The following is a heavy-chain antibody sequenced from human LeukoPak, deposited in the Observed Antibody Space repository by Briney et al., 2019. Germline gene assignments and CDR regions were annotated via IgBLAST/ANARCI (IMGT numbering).Heavy chain of an antibody. Sequence: PGGSLRLSCAASGLPFSNYAMHRVRQAPGKGLEWVAVISYDGSNKYYADSVKGRFTISRDNSKNTLYLQMNSLTTEDTAVYYCARELYGYYFDNWGQGTLVTVSS. CDR3: ARELYGYYFDN. V-gene: IGHV3-30-3*01. J-gene: IGHJ4*02. CDR1: GLPFSNYA. CDR2: ISYDGSNK. D-gene: IGHD3-3*01.